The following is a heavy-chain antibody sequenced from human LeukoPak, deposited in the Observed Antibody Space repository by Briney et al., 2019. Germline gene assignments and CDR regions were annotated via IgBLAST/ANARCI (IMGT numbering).Heavy chain of an antibody. CDR3: AKDHYYDSSYYFDY. CDR1: GFTFSSYS. J-gene: IGHJ4*02. D-gene: IGHD3-22*01. CDR2: ISSSSSYI. V-gene: IGHV3-21*04. Sequence: PGGSLRLSCAASGFTFSSYSMNWVRQAPGKGLEWVSSISSSSSYIYYADSVKGRFTISRDNSKNTLYLQMNSLRAEDTAVYYCAKDHYYDSSYYFDYWGQGTLVTVSS.